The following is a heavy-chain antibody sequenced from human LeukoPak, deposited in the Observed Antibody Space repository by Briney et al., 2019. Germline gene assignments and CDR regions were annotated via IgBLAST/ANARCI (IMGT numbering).Heavy chain of an antibody. Sequence: ASVKVSCEASGYTFASFGITWVRQAPGQGLEWMGWISAYNGNTNYAQKLQGRVTMTTDTSTSTAYMELRSLRSDDTAVYYCARDLGFTIFGGYRDGWFDPWGQGTLVTVSS. V-gene: IGHV1-18*01. D-gene: IGHD3-3*01. CDR2: ISAYNGNT. J-gene: IGHJ5*02. CDR1: GYTFASFG. CDR3: ARDLGFTIFGGYRDGWFDP.